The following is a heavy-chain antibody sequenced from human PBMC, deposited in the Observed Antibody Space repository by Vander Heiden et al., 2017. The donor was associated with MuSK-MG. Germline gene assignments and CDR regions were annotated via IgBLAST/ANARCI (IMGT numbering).Heavy chain of an antibody. D-gene: IGHD3-10*01. CDR1: GYILNDNY. Sequence: QVHLVQSGADVKKPGASVKVSCKASGYILNDNYIHWVRQAPGQRLEWMGWMNPASGRTSYAQKFQGRVTMTRDRSTATAYMELSSLSSDDTAVYFCARDVMKKFGESLVMPEECFDYWGQGTLVTVSS. V-gene: IGHV1-2*02. CDR3: ARDVMKKFGESLVMPEECFDY. J-gene: IGHJ4*02. CDR2: MNPASGRT.